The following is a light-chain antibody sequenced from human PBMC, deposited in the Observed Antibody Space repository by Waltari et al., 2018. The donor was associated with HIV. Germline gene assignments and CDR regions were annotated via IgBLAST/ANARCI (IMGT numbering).Light chain of an antibody. J-gene: IGKJ3*01. V-gene: IGKV1-39*01. CDR3: LQTYNAPLT. CDR1: QNINTF. CDR2: GAH. Sequence: DIQMTQSPSSLSASVGARVTFTCRASQNINTFLNWFQQKPGKAPKLLIDGAHTLQRGVPSRFSGRGSGTDFILTISSLQPEDFATYYCLQTYNAPLTFGPGTKVDV.